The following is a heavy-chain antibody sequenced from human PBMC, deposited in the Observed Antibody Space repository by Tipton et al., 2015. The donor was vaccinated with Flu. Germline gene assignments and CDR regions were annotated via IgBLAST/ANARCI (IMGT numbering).Heavy chain of an antibody. V-gene: IGHV3-74*01. CDR2: INGDGSNT. CDR1: GFTFSSYW. CDR3: ARESGDQTDY. D-gene: IGHD3-10*01. J-gene: IGHJ4*02. Sequence: SLRLSCAASGFTFSSYWMHWVRQAPGKGLVWVSRINGDGSNTRYADPVKGRFTISRDNAKNTVYLQMNSLKAEDTAMYYCARESGDQTDYWGQGPLVPASS.